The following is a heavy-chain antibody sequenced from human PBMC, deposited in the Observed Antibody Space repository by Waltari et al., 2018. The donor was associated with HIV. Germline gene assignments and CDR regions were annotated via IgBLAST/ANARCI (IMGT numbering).Heavy chain of an antibody. V-gene: IGHV1-2*02. CDR2: INPNSGGT. CDR1: GYTFTGYS. CDR3: AREDYDSSGHLFDL. D-gene: IGHD3-22*01. Sequence: QVQLVQSGAEVKKPGASVKLSCKASGYTFTGYSMHWVRPPPGQGLEWMGWINPNSGGTNYAQKFQGRVTMTRDTSISTAYMELSRLRSDDTAVYYCAREDYDSSGHLFDLWGRGTLVTVSS. J-gene: IGHJ2*01.